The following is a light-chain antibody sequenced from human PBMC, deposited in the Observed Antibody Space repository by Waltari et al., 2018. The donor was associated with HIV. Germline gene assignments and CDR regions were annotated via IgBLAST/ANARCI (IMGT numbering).Light chain of an antibody. J-gene: IGLJ2*01. CDR3: SSFTTTSTLL. V-gene: IGLV2-14*01. CDR2: GVS. Sequence: QSALTQPASVSGSPGQSITVSCTGTSSDVGAYNYVSWYQQTPGTAPKLVIYGVSYRPSGISNRFSGSKSGNTASLTISGLQTEDEADYYCSSFTTTSTLLFGGGTKVTVL. CDR1: SSDVGAYNY.